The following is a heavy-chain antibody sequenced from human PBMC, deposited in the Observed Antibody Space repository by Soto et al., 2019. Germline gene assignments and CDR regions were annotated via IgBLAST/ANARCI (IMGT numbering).Heavy chain of an antibody. V-gene: IGHV4-59*01. D-gene: IGHD6-13*01. CDR1: GGSISSYF. J-gene: IGHJ4*02. CDR2: VYYTGTT. Sequence: SETLSLTCSVSGGSISSYFYIWVRQPPGKGLEWIGSVYYTGTTDYNPSLKSRVTISVDTSKTQFSLNLRSVTAADTAVYYCARDLAAVPRAFDYWGRGTLVTVSS. CDR3: ARDLAAVPRAFDY.